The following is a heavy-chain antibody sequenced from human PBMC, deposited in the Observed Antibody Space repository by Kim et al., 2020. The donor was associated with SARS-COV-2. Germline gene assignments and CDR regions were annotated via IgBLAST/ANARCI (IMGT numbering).Heavy chain of an antibody. J-gene: IGHJ4*02. D-gene: IGHD3-10*01. CDR1: GFTFSSYS. CDR2: ISSSSSYI. Sequence: GGSLRLSCAASGFTFSSYSMNWVRQAPGKGLEWVSSISSSSSYIYYADSVKGRFTISRDNAKNSLYLQMNSLRAEDTAVYYCARDHVPDMVRGVSSYFDYWGQGTLVTVSS. V-gene: IGHV3-21*01. CDR3: ARDHVPDMVRGVSSYFDY.